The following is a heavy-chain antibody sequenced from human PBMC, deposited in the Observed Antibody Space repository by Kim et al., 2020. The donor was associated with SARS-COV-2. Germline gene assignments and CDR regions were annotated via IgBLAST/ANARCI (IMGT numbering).Heavy chain of an antibody. CDR2: IYYSGST. J-gene: IGHJ6*02. V-gene: IGHV4-39*01. CDR1: GGSISSSSYY. Sequence: SETLSLTCTVSGGSISSSSYYWGWIRQPPGKGLEWIGSIYYSGSTYYNPSLKSRVTISVDTSKNQFSLKLSSVTAADTAVYYCARLDVSSSSHSQYYYYYYGMDVWGQGTTVTVSS. D-gene: IGHD6-6*01. CDR3: ARLDVSSSSHSQYYYYYYGMDV.